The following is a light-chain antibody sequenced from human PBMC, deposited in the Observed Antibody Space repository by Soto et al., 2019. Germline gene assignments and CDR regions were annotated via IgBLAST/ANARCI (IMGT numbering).Light chain of an antibody. V-gene: IGKV3-20*01. CDR2: GAS. CDR3: QQYGSSPRIS. J-gene: IGKJ5*01. Sequence: EIVLTQSPATLSLSPGERATLSCRASQSISSNSLAWYQQKPGQAPRLFIYGASSRATGIPDRFIGSGSGTLFTLTISRLEPADFALYYCQQYGSSPRISFGQGTRLEIK. CDR1: QSISSNS.